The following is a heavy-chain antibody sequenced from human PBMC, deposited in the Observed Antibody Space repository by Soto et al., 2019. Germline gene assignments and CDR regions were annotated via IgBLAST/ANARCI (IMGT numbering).Heavy chain of an antibody. CDR2: ISGSGGST. D-gene: IGHD6-19*01. J-gene: IGHJ4*02. V-gene: IGHV3-23*01. CDR3: AKESGGVIEAVAGTAPTFDY. CDR1: GFTFSSYA. Sequence: GGSLRLSCAASGFTFSSYAMSWVRQAPGKGLEWVSAISGSGGSTYYADSVKGRFTISRDNSKNTLYLQMNSLRAEDTAVYYCAKESGGVIEAVAGTAPTFDYWGQGTLVTVSS.